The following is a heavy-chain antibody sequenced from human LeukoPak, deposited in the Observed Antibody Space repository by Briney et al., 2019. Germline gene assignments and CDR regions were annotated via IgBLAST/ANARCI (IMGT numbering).Heavy chain of an antibody. V-gene: IGHV3-21*01. J-gene: IGHJ4*02. D-gene: IGHD3-3*01. CDR2: ISSSSSYI. Sequence: GGSLRLSCAASGFTFSSYSMNWVRQAPGKGLEWVSSISSSSSYIYYADSVKGRLTISRDNAKNSLYLQMNSLRAEDTAVYYCARGDDFWSGYYGYWGQGTLVTVSS. CDR1: GFTFSSYS. CDR3: ARGDDFWSGYYGY.